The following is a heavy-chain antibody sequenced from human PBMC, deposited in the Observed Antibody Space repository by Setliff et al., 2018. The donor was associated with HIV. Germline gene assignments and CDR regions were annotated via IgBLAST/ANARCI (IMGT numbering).Heavy chain of an antibody. CDR3: ATVRGYYYDGSGREYFQI. CDR2: FDPEDVET. J-gene: IGHJ1*01. Sequence: SVKVSCKVSGYTLSELSMHWVRQAPGKGLEWMGGFDPEDVETIYAEKFQGRVTMTEDTCTDTAYMELRSLTSEDAAVYYCATVRGYYYDGSGREYFQIWGQGTLVTVSS. D-gene: IGHD3-22*01. CDR1: GYTLSELS. V-gene: IGHV1-24*01.